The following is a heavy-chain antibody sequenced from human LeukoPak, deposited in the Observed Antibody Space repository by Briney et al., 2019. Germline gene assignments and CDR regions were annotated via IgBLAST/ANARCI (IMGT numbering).Heavy chain of an antibody. CDR2: ISSDSKYI. CDR1: GFSFSDST. Sequence: GGSLRLSCAASGFSFSDSTMNWVRQAPGKGLEWVSTISSDSKYIYYGDSVQGRFTISRDNSKNTLHLQMNSLRAEDTAVYYCAKGLAVLWFGELVYFDYWGQGTLVTVSS. CDR3: AKGLAVLWFGELVYFDY. V-gene: IGHV3-21*04. J-gene: IGHJ4*02. D-gene: IGHD3-10*01.